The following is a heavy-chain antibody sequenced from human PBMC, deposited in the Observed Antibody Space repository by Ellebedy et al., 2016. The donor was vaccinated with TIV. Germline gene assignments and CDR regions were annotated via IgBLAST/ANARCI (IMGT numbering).Heavy chain of an antibody. V-gene: IGHV3-23*01. CDR3: AKDAREMARISWEYDY. J-gene: IGHJ4*02. CDR1: GFTFSRYA. D-gene: IGHD5-24*01. Sequence: GESLKISCAASGFTFSRYAMSWVRQAPGKGLEWVSGIFGSGGGISYADSVKGRFTISRDSSKNTLYLQLNSLRADDTAVYYCAKDAREMARISWEYDYWGQGTLVTVSS. CDR2: IFGSGGGI.